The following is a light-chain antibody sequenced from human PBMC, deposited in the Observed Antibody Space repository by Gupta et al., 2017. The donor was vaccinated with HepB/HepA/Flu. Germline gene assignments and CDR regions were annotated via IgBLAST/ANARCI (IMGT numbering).Light chain of an antibody. CDR2: EDY. J-gene: IGLJ1*01. V-gene: IGLV6-57*03. CDR3: QSYDNMDV. CDR1: SGSIASND. Sequence: NFMLTQPHSVSGSPGETVIISCTRSSGSIASNDVQWSQQRPGSAPTTLIYEDYQRPSGVPGRFSGSIDISSNSASLTISGLKTEDEAEYYCQSYDNMDVFGTGTKVTVL.